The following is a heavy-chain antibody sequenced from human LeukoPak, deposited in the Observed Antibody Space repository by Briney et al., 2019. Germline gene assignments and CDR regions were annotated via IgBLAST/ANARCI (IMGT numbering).Heavy chain of an antibody. D-gene: IGHD6-13*01. V-gene: IGHV3-21*06. J-gene: IGHJ3*02. CDR2: ISSTSNHK. Sequence: PGGSLRLSFAASGFTFRSFRMTWVRQAPGKGLEWVASISSTSNHKYHADSVKGRFTISRDNDKNSLYLQMNSLRAEDTALYYCATRVTADSYDASDIWGQGTMVTVSS. CDR1: GFTFRSFR. CDR3: ATRVTADSYDASDI.